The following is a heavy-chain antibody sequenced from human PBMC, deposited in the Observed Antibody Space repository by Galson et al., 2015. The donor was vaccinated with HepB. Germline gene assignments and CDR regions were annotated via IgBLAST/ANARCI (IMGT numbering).Heavy chain of an antibody. D-gene: IGHD2-15*01. CDR1: GGSISSSSYY. CDR3: ARLTEYCSGGSCYLDWYFDL. Sequence: ETLSLTCTVSGGSISSSSYYWGWIRQPPGKGLEWIGSIYYSGSTYYNPSLKSRVTISVDTSKNQFSLKLSSVTAADTAVYYCARLTEYCSGGSCYLDWYFDLWGRGTLVTVSS. CDR2: IYYSGST. J-gene: IGHJ2*01. V-gene: IGHV4-39*01.